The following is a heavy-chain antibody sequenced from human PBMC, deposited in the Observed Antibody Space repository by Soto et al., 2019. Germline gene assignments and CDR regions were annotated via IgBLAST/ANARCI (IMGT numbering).Heavy chain of an antibody. J-gene: IGHJ4*02. CDR3: ARVYYYGSGSYYEAFDY. Sequence: QVQLVQSGSEVKKPGSSVKVSCKASGGTFSSYAISWVRQAPGQGLEWIGGIIPIFGTANYAQKFQGRVTITADESTSTAYMELSSLRSEDTAVYYCARVYYYGSGSYYEAFDYWGQGTLVTVSS. D-gene: IGHD3-10*01. CDR1: GGTFSSYA. V-gene: IGHV1-69*01. CDR2: IIPIFGTA.